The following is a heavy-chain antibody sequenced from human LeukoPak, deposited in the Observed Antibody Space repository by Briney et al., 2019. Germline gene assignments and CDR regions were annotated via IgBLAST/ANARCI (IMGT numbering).Heavy chain of an antibody. Sequence: SETLSLTCAVSGGSISGVGYSWNWIRQPPGKGLEWIGYIYHSGSTSYNPSLKSRVTISVDTSKNQFSLKLSSVTAADTAVYYCARVLTVTPSHYYYYYGMDVWGQGTTVTVSS. J-gene: IGHJ6*02. CDR2: IYHSGST. D-gene: IGHD4-11*01. V-gene: IGHV4-30-2*01. CDR1: GGSISGVGYS. CDR3: ARVLTVTPSHYYYYYGMDV.